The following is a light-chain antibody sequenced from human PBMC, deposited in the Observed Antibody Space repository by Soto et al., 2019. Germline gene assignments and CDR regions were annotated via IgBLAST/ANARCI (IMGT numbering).Light chain of an antibody. J-gene: IGLJ3*02. V-gene: IGLV2-14*01. CDR1: SSDIGRYDY. Sequence: QSALTQPASVTGSPGQSITISCTGTSSDIGRYDYVSWFQQHPGRAPRLLIYEVINRPSGVSTRFSGSKSGNTASLTISGLQAEDEADFYCCSFTSSKTWVFGRGTKLTVL. CDR2: EVI. CDR3: CSFTSSKTWV.